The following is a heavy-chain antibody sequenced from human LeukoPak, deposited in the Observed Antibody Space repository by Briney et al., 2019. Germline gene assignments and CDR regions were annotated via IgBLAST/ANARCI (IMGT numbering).Heavy chain of an antibody. Sequence: GGSLRLSCAASGFTFSRYDMHWVRQATGKGLEWVSAIDTAGDTYYPGSVKGRFTISREDAKNSLYLRMNSLRAGDTAVYYCARVKSYRSGGLDAFDIWGQGTMVTVSS. CDR3: ARVKSYRSGGLDAFDI. V-gene: IGHV3-13*01. CDR2: IDTAGDT. D-gene: IGHD6-19*01. J-gene: IGHJ3*02. CDR1: GFTFSRYD.